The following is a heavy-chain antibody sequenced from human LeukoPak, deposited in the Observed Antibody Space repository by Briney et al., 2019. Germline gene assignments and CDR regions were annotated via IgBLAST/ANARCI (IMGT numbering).Heavy chain of an antibody. J-gene: IGHJ4*02. V-gene: IGHV1-24*01. CDR3: ATDLSFLGFPGY. CDR1: GYTLTELS. Sequence: ASVKVSCTVSGYTLTELSMHWVRQAPGKGLEWMGGFDPEDGETIYAQKFQGRVTMTEDTSTDTAYMELSSLRSEDTAVYYCATDLSFLGFPGYWGQGTLVTVSS. CDR2: FDPEDGET. D-gene: IGHD2-21*01.